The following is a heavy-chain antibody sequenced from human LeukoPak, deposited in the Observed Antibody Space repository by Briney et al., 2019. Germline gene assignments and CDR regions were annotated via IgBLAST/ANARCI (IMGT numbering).Heavy chain of an antibody. V-gene: IGHV5-51*01. Sequence: GESLKISCKGSGYSFTSYWIAWVRQMPGKGLEWMGIIYPGDSDTRYSPSFQGQVTISVDKSVSAAYLQWSSLKASDTAMYYCASPPTRECSSNSCPLSSWGQGTLVSVSS. CDR1: GYSFTSYW. CDR2: IYPGDSDT. CDR3: ASPPTRECSSNSCPLSS. J-gene: IGHJ5*02. D-gene: IGHD2-2*01.